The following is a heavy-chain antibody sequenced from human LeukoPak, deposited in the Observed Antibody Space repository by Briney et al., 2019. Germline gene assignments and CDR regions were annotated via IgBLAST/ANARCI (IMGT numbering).Heavy chain of an antibody. D-gene: IGHD3-3*01. CDR2: INRDGSQK. J-gene: IGHJ6*03. V-gene: IGHV3-7*01. CDR3: ARAPSRYDFWSGYHYYYMDV. Sequence: GGSLRLSCAASGFSLSAYWMTWDRQAPGKGLEWVANINRDGSQKNHVDSVKGRFTISRDNAENSLFLQMNSLTAEDTAVYYCARAPSRYDFWSGYHYYYMDVWGKGTTVTVSS. CDR1: GFSLSAYW.